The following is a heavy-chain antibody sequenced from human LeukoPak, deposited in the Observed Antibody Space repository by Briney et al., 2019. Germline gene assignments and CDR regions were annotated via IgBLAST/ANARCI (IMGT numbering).Heavy chain of an antibody. CDR1: GFTLSSYW. CDR2: IKQDGSEQ. D-gene: IGHD6-6*01. Sequence: GGSLGLSCSASGFTLSSYWMSWVPQAPGKGLEWVANIKQDGSEQEYVDSVKGRFTISRDNAKNSLYLQMDSLRAEDTAVYYCARHRYTSSSRWFDLWGQGTLVTVSS. V-gene: IGHV3-7*01. CDR3: ARHRYTSSSRWFDL. J-gene: IGHJ5*02.